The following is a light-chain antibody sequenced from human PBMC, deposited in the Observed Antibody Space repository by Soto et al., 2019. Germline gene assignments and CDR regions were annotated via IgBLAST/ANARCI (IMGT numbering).Light chain of an antibody. CDR3: QQYGGSPRIT. J-gene: IGKJ5*01. V-gene: IGKV3-20*01. Sequence: EIVPTQSPGTLSLSPGDRATLSCRSSQSAYSSYLSWYQQRPGQPPRLLIYGASNRATGIPDRFSGSGSGTDFTLIINRLEPEDVAIYYCQQYGGSPRITFGQGTRLEIK. CDR2: GAS. CDR1: QSAYSSY.